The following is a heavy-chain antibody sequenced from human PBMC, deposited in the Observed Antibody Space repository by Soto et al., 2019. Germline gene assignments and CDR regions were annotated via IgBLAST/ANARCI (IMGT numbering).Heavy chain of an antibody. J-gene: IGHJ4*02. V-gene: IGHV3-66*01. Sequence: GGSLRLSCAASGFSVSTNYMSWVRQAPGKGLEWVSIIYNDGKTRYADSVKGRFTISKDNAANMVFLQMDSLRAEDTAVYYCARAPTITTIYDSWGQGTLVTVSS. CDR1: GFSVSTNY. D-gene: IGHD4-4*01. CDR2: IYNDGKT. CDR3: ARAPTITTIYDS.